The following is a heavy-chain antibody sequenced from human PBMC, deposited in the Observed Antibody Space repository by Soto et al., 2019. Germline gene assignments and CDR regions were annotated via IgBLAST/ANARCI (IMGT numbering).Heavy chain of an antibody. V-gene: IGHV4-31*03. CDR3: ARGLGNWGSYFDY. Sequence: QVQLHESGPGLVKPSQTLSLTCTVSGGSISSGGYYWNWIRQHPGKGLECIGYMSYSGSTYYNPSLKSRVTISLDPSENQCSLRLTSVTAADTAVYYCARGLGNWGSYFDYWGQGSLVTVSS. J-gene: IGHJ4*02. D-gene: IGHD7-27*01. CDR1: GGSISSGGYY. CDR2: MSYSGST.